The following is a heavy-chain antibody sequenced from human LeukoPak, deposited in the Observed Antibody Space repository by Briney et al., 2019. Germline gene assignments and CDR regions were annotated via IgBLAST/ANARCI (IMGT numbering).Heavy chain of an antibody. V-gene: IGHV4-39*07. Sequence: SETLSLTCTVSGVSISSSSYYWGWIRQPPGKGLEWIGSIYYSGSTYYNPSLKSRVTISVDTSKNQFSLKLSSVTAADTAVYYCARAPPGIAAAGIAFDIWGQGTMVTVSS. CDR3: ARAPPGIAAAGIAFDI. CDR2: IYYSGST. J-gene: IGHJ3*02. D-gene: IGHD6-13*01. CDR1: GVSISSSSYY.